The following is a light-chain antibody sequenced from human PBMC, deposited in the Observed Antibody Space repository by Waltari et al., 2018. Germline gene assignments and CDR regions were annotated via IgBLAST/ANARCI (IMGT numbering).Light chain of an antibody. CDR3: VAWDHSLSAVL. J-gene: IGLJ2*01. CDR2: DND. V-gene: IGLV1-51*01. Sequence: QSVLPQPPSVSAAPGQKDTISCSGSRSNIGNNYVSWYQQLPGTAPKLLIYDNDKRYSGIPDRFSGSKSSTSATLGITGLQTGDEADYYCVAWDHSLSAVLFGGGTKLTVL. CDR1: RSNIGNNY.